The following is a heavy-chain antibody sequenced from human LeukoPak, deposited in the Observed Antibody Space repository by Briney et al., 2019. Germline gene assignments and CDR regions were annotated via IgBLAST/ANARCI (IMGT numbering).Heavy chain of an antibody. Sequence: GGSLRLSCAASGFTLSDYSMTWVRQAPGQGLEWISFLTSGGVSAFYADSVRGRFTVSRDDARNSLSLYMNTLRADDMAVYYCASSLNTVMVSPYYLEYWGPGTLVTVSS. CDR2: LTSGGVSA. CDR3: ASSLNTVMVSPYYLEY. CDR1: GFTLSDYS. D-gene: IGHD5-18*01. V-gene: IGHV3-11*04. J-gene: IGHJ4*02.